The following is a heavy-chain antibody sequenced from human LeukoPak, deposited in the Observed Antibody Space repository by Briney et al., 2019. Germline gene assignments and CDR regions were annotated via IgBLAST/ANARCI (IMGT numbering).Heavy chain of an antibody. CDR2: ISAYNGNT. J-gene: IGHJ5*02. Sequence: REASVKVSCKASGYTFTSYGISWVRQAPGQGLEWMGCISAYNGNTNYAQKLQGRVTMTTDTSTSTAYMELRSLRSDDTAVYYCAREFLLDSSGIFDPWGQGTLVTVSS. V-gene: IGHV1-18*04. CDR1: GYTFTSYG. D-gene: IGHD6-19*01. CDR3: AREFLLDSSGIFDP.